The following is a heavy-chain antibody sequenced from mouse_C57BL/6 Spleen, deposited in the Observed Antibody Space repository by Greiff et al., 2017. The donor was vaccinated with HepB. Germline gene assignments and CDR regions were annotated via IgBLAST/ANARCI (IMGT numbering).Heavy chain of an antibody. CDR3: GITTVVAHFDY. Sequence: QVQLQQSGPELVKPGASVKISCKASGYAFSSSWMNWVKQRPGKGLEWIGRIYPGDGDTNYNGKFKGKATLTADKSSSTAYMQLSSLTSEDSAVYFCGITTVVAHFDYWGQGTTLTVSS. V-gene: IGHV1-82*01. D-gene: IGHD1-1*01. J-gene: IGHJ2*01. CDR1: GYAFSSSW. CDR2: IYPGDGDT.